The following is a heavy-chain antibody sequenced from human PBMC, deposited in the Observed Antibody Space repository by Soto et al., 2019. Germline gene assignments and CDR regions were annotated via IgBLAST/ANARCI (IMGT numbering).Heavy chain of an antibody. V-gene: IGHV4-31*03. CDR1: GGSISSGGYY. Sequence: SETLSLTCTVSGGSISSGGYYWSWIRQHPGKGLEWIGYIYYSGSTYYNPSLKSRVTISVDTSKNQFSLKLSSVTAADTAVYYCATAVLYYYDSSGGAFDYWGQGTLVTVSS. D-gene: IGHD3-22*01. CDR2: IYYSGST. CDR3: ATAVLYYYDSSGGAFDY. J-gene: IGHJ4*02.